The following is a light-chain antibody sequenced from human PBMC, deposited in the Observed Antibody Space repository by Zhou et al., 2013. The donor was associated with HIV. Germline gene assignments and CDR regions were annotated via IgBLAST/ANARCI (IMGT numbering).Light chain of an antibody. J-gene: IGKJ1*01. CDR3: QQYNDYSAT. CDR1: QSIGTW. CDR2: TAS. V-gene: IGKV1-5*03. Sequence: DIQMTQSPSTLSASVGDRVTITCRASQSIGTWLAWYQQKPGNAPKLLIYTASTLETGVPSRFSGRRSGTEFTLTISSLQPDDVATYYCQQYNDYSATFGQGTKVEIK.